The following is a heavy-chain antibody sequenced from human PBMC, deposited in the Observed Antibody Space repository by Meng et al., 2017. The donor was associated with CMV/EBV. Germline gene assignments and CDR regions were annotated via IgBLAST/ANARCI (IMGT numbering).Heavy chain of an antibody. CDR2: ISSSSSYI. J-gene: IGHJ3*02. CDR1: GFTFSSYG. Sequence: SCAASGFTFSSYGMHWVRQAPGKGLEWVSSISSSSSYIYYADSVKGRFTISRDNAKNSLYLQMNSLRAEDTAVYYCAREGYCSSTSCYPSDAFDIWGQGTMVTVSS. V-gene: IGHV3-21*01. CDR3: AREGYCSSTSCYPSDAFDI. D-gene: IGHD2-2*01.